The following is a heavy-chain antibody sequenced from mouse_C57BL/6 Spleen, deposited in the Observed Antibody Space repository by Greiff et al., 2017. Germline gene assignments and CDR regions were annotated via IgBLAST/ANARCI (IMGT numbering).Heavy chain of an antibody. CDR1: GYTFTDYY. D-gene: IGHD2-14*01. Sequence: VQLQQSGPELVKPGASVKISCKASGYTFTDYYMNWVKQSHGKSLEWIGDINPNNGGTSYNQKFKGKATLTVDKSSSTAYMELRSLTSEDSAVYYCGSWGVPHYFDYWGQGTTLTVSS. V-gene: IGHV1-26*01. CDR2: INPNNGGT. J-gene: IGHJ2*01. CDR3: GSWGVPHYFDY.